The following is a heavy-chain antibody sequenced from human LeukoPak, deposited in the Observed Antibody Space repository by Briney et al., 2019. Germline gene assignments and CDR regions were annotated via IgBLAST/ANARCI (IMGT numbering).Heavy chain of an antibody. CDR3: AKGDVDSPMNFYH. D-gene: IGHD5-12*01. J-gene: IGHJ4*02. CDR2: INWDGGST. CDR1: RFILDDFI. V-gene: IGHV3-43*01. Sequence: PGGSLRLSSAAPRFILDDFIIHWVRQVPGKGLGWVSLINWDGGSTYYADSVKGRFTISRDNSKNSLYLQMDSLTTEDTAFYYCAKGDVDSPMNFYHWGQGTLVTVSS.